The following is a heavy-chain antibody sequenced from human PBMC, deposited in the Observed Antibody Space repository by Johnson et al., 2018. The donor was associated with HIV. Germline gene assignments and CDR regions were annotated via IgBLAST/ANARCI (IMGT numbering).Heavy chain of an antibody. D-gene: IGHD1-26*01. CDR2: IYSGGTT. J-gene: IGHJ3*02. CDR3: ARGEGGTYLPDAFDI. V-gene: IGHV3-66*02. Sequence: VLLVESGGGVVQPGRSLRLSCAASGFTFGSYVMSWVRQAPGKGLEWVSAIYSGGTTYYAASVKGRFTISRDNSKNTLYLQMNSLRAEDTAVYYCARGEGGTYLPDAFDIWGQGTMVTVSS. CDR1: GFTFGSYV.